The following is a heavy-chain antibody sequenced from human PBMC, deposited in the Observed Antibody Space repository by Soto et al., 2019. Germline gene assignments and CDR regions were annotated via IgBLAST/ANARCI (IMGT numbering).Heavy chain of an antibody. CDR2: ISGSGDSA. V-gene: IGHV3-23*01. CDR1: GFIFRDYA. J-gene: IGHJ4*02. D-gene: IGHD6-19*01. CDR3: GKERRGSGWSVCDF. Sequence: VQLLESGGGLVQPVGSLRLSCAASGFIFRDYAMNWVRQAPGKGLEWVSDISGSGDSAGYADSVKGRFTISRENSRDTLYLHMNSLRVDDTAVYYCGKERRGSGWSVCDFWGQGDLVTVSS.